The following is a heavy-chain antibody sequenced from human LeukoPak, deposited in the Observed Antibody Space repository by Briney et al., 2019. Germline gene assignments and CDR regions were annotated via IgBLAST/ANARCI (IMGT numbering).Heavy chain of an antibody. CDR1: GGSISSSGYY. CDR2: IYYSGST. CDR3: ARESEGVVPAAIGWFDP. J-gene: IGHJ5*02. Sequence: PSETLSLTCTVSGGSISSSGYYWSWIRQHPGKGLEWIGYIYYSGSTYYNPSLKSRVTISVDTSKNQFSLKLSSVTAADTAVYYCARESEGVVPAAIGWFDPWGQGTLVTVSS. D-gene: IGHD2-2*01. V-gene: IGHV4-31*03.